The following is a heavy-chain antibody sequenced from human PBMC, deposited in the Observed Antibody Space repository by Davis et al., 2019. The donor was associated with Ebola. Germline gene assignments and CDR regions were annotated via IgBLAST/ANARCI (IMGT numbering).Heavy chain of an antibody. J-gene: IGHJ5*02. D-gene: IGHD6-19*01. CDR3: ARGPRYSSGWYLYNWFDP. Sequence: PGGSLRLSCTVSGGSISSSSYYWGWIRQPPGKGLEWIGSIYYSGSTYYNPSLKSRVTISVDTSKNQFSLKLSSVTAADTAVYYCARGPRYSSGWYLYNWFDPWGQGTLVTVSS. V-gene: IGHV4-39*01. CDR1: GGSISSSSYY. CDR2: IYYSGST.